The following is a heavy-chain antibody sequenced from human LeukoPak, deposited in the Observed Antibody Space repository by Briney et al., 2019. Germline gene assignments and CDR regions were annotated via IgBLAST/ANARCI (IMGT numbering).Heavy chain of an antibody. V-gene: IGHV3-11*03. CDR2: ISGSSSYT. D-gene: IGHD3-22*01. Sequence: GGSLRLSCAASGFTFSNYWMIWVRQAPGKGLEWVSYISGSSSYTGYADSVKGRFTISRDNAKNSLFLQMNSLRTEDTAVYYCASRRSGYHVDYWGQGTQVTVSS. CDR3: ASRRSGYHVDY. CDR1: GFTFSNYW. J-gene: IGHJ4*02.